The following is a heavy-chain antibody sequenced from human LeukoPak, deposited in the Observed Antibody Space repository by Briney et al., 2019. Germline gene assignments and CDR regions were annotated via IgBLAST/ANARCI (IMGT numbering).Heavy chain of an antibody. CDR1: GFSFDDYG. J-gene: IGHJ4*02. D-gene: IGHD1-20*01. V-gene: IGHV3-20*04. CDR3: ARLLVYNSGGEAFDH. Sequence: GGSLRLSCAASGFSFDDYGMSWVRQAPGKGLEWVSGINWNGGSTGYADSVKGRFTISRDNAKNSLYLQMNSLRAEDTAVYYCARLLVYNSGGEAFDHWGQGTLVTVSS. CDR2: INWNGGST.